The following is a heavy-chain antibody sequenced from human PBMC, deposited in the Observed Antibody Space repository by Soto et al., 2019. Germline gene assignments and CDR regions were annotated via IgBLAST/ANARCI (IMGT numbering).Heavy chain of an antibody. CDR2: IHNDGRST. V-gene: IGHV3-74*01. J-gene: IGHJ4*02. Sequence: GESLKISCAASGFTFSDYGRHWVRQTPGKGLMWISRIHNDGRSTDNADPVKGRFTISRDNARNTLYLQMNSLRAEDTAVYYCARSTWQNYFDPWGQGTLVTVSS. CDR3: ARSTWQNYFDP. CDR1: GFTFSDYG.